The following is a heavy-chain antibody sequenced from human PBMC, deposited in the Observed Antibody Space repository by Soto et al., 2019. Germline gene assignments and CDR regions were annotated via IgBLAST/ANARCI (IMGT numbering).Heavy chain of an antibody. J-gene: IGHJ4*02. CDR1: GGSFSGYY. Sequence: SETLSLTCAVYGGSFSGYYWSWIRQPPGKGLEWIGEINHSGSTNYNPSLKSRVTISVDTSKNQLSLKLSSVTAADTAVYYCARGSASKTAYFDYWGQGTLVTVSS. D-gene: IGHD2-21*02. CDR3: ARGSASKTAYFDY. V-gene: IGHV4-34*01. CDR2: INHSGST.